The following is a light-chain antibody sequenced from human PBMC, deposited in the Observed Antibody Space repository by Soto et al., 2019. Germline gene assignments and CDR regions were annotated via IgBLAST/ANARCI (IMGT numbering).Light chain of an antibody. J-gene: IGLJ1*01. V-gene: IGLV2-14*01. CDR3: SSYTSSSTLYV. CDR1: CSDVGGYNY. CDR2: EVS. Sequence: QSVLAQPASVSGSPGQSITISCTGTCSDVGGYNYVSWYQQHPGKAPKLIIYEVSNRPSGVSNRFSGSKSGDTASLTISGLHAEDEADFYCSSYTSSSTLYVFGTGTKV.